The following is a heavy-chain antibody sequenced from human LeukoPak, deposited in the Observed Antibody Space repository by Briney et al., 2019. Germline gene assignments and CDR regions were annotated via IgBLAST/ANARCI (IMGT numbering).Heavy chain of an antibody. CDR1: GGTFSSYA. J-gene: IGHJ5*02. D-gene: IGHD6-19*01. V-gene: IGHV1-69*01. Sequence: SVKVSCKASGGTFSSYAISWVRQAPGQGLEWMGGIIPIFGTANYAQKFQGRVTITADESTSTAYVELSSLRSEDTAVYYCARAQWLGYNWFDPWGQGTLVTVSS. CDR3: ARAQWLGYNWFDP. CDR2: IIPIFGTA.